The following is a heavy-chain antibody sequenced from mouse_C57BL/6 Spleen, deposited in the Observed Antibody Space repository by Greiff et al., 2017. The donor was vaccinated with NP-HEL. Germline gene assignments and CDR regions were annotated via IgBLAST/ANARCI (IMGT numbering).Heavy chain of an antibody. D-gene: IGHD1-1*02. CDR1: GFTFSDYG. CDR3: ARRMPPYGPFAY. CDR2: ISPGSSTI. Sequence: EVQLVESGAGLVKPGGSLKLSCAASGFTFSDYGMHWVRQAPETGLEWVASISPGSSTIYYADKLKGRVPLSTDNAKNTLFLQMTSLRSEDTAMYYCARRMPPYGPFAYWGQGTLVTVSA. V-gene: IGHV5-17*01. J-gene: IGHJ3*01.